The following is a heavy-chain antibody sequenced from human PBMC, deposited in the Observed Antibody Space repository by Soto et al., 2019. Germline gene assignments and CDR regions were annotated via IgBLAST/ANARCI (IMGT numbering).Heavy chain of an antibody. J-gene: IGHJ6*02. CDR1: GGSISSSSYY. CDR2: IYYSGST. Sequence: SETLSLTCTVSGGSISSSSYYWGWIRQPPGKGLEWIGSIYYSGSTYYNPSLKSRVTISVDTSKNQFSLKLSSVTAADTAVYYCARLLLEPSYYYGMDVWGQGTTVTVSS. CDR3: ARLLLEPSYYYGMDV. V-gene: IGHV4-39*01. D-gene: IGHD1-1*01.